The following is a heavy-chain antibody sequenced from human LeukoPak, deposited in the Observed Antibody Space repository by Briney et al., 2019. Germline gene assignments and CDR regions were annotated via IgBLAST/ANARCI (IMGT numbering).Heavy chain of an antibody. CDR3: ARGKKYSYSYDWFDP. Sequence: ASVRVSCKASGFTFSDFFLNWVRQAPGQGLEWMGIINPNSGSTDYPQKFQGRVTMTRNTSISTAYMELSSLRSEDTAVYYCARGKKYSYSYDWFDPWGQGTLVTVSS. V-gene: IGHV1-46*01. CDR2: INPNSGST. CDR1: GFTFSDFF. D-gene: IGHD5-18*01. J-gene: IGHJ5*02.